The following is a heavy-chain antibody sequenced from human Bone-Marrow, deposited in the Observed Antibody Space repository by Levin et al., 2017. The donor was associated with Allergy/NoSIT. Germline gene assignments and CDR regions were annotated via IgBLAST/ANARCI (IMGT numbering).Heavy chain of an antibody. J-gene: IGHJ3*02. V-gene: IGHV3-53*01. CDR3: ARRQFFAFDI. CDR2: IFSDGST. Sequence: GESLKISCAASGFTVSEYYMSWVRQAPGKRLEWVSVIFSDGSTYYADSVKGRFTISRDNSKNTLYLQMNSLRAEDTAVYYCARRQFFAFDIWGQGTMATVSS. CDR1: GFTVSEYY. D-gene: IGHD3-3*01.